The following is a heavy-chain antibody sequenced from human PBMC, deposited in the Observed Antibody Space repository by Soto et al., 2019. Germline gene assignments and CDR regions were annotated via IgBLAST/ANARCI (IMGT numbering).Heavy chain of an antibody. V-gene: IGHV1-8*01. CDR2: MNPNSGNT. J-gene: IGHJ5*02. CDR3: VRMASSGTLNWFDP. Sequence: SVKVSCKASESTFVNYDISWVRQATGQGLEWMGWMNPNSGNTGYALKFQGRVSMTRNTSIYTVYLELSSLASDDTAVYYCVRMASSGTLNWFDPWGQGTLVTVSS. CDR1: ESTFVNYD. D-gene: IGHD1-1*01.